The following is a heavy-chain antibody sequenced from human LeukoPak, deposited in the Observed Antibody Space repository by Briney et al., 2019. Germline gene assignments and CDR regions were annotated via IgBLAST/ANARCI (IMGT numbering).Heavy chain of an antibody. J-gene: IGHJ6*02. D-gene: IGHD2-8*01. Sequence: GGSLRLSCAASGFTFSSYWMSWVRQAPGKGLEWVANIKQDGSEKYYVDSVKGRFTISRDNAKNSLYLQMNSLRAEDTAVYYCARARYCILLLGYYGMDVWGQGTTVTVSS. CDR2: IKQDGSEK. CDR3: ARARYCILLLGYYGMDV. V-gene: IGHV3-7*01. CDR1: GFTFSSYW.